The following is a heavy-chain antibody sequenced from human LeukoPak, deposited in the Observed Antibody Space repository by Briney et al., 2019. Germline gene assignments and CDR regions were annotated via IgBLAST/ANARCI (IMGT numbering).Heavy chain of an antibody. CDR2: IIPIFGTA. V-gene: IGHV1-69*01. J-gene: IGHJ4*02. CDR3: ARSITIFGVVDFDY. D-gene: IGHD3-3*01. Sequence: ASVKVSCKASGGTFSSYAISWVRQAPGQGLEWMGGIIPIFGTANYARKFQGRVTITADESTSTAYMELSSLRSEDTAVYYCARSITIFGVVDFDYWGQGTLVTVSS. CDR1: GGTFSSYA.